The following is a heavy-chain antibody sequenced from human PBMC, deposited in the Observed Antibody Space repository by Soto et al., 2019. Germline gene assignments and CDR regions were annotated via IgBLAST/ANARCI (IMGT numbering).Heavy chain of an antibody. CDR3: AGPPELTRIYYYYGMDV. V-gene: IGHV1-69*12. D-gene: IGHD1-7*01. J-gene: IGHJ6*02. CDR1: GGTFSSYA. CDR2: IIPIFGTA. Sequence: QVQLVQSGAEVKKPGSSVKVSCKASGGTFSSYAISWVRQAPGQGLEWMGGIIPIFGTANYAQKFQGRVTITADESTSTAYMELSSLRSEDTAVYYCAGPPELTRIYYYYGMDVWGQGTTVTASS.